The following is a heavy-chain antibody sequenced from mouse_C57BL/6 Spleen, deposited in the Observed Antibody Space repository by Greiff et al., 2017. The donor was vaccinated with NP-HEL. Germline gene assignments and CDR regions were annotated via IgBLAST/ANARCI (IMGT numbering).Heavy chain of an antibody. Sequence: EVKLMESGGGLVKPGGSLKLSCAASGFTFSDYGMHWVRQAPEKGLEWVAYISSGSSTIYYADTVKGRFTISRDNAKNTLFLQMTSLRSEDTAMYYCARRTGTIFFAYWGQGTLVTVSA. D-gene: IGHD4-1*01. CDR1: GFTFSDYG. V-gene: IGHV5-17*01. CDR2: ISSGSSTI. CDR3: ARRTGTIFFAY. J-gene: IGHJ3*01.